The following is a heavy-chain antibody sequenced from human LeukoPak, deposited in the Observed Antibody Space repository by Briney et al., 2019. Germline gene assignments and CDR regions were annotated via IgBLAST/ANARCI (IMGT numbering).Heavy chain of an antibody. J-gene: IGHJ5*02. CDR1: GGTFSSYG. D-gene: IGHD3-16*02. V-gene: IGHV1-69*13. Sequence: SVKVSCKASGGTFSSYGISWVRQAPGQGLEWMGGIIPMFGTANYAQKFQGRVTITADESTSTACMELSSLRSEDTAVYYCARDNSVGDIAWWFDPWGQGTLVTVSS. CDR3: ARDNSVGDIAWWFDP. CDR2: IIPMFGTA.